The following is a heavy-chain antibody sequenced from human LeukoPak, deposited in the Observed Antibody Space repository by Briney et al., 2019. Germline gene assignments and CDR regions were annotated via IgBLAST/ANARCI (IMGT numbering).Heavy chain of an antibody. V-gene: IGHV3-11*04. CDR3: AGARAARPAGVRY. D-gene: IGHD6-6*01. CDR2: ISSSGSTI. J-gene: IGHJ4*02. Sequence: GGSLRLSCAASGFTFSDYYMSWIRQAPGKGLERVSYISSSGSTIYYADSVKGRFTISRDNAKNSLYLQMNSLRAEDTAVYYCAGARAARPAGVRYWGQGTLVTVSS. CDR1: GFTFSDYY.